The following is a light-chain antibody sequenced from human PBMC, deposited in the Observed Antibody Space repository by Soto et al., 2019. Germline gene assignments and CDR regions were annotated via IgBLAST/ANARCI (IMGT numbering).Light chain of an antibody. CDR2: DVT. CDR3: SSFTDGNTLV. Sequence: SLTQAPSASGSPGQSVTISCPGTSSDIGGYNSVSWYQQHPGKAPKVMIYDVTKRPSGVPDRFSGSKSGNTASLTVSALQAEDEADYYCSSFTDGNTLVFGTGTKVTVL. J-gene: IGLJ1*01. V-gene: IGLV2-8*01. CDR1: SSDIGGYNS.